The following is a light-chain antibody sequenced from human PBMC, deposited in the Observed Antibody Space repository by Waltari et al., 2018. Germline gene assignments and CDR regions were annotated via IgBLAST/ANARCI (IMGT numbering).Light chain of an antibody. CDR1: QSISGSW. CDR3: QQYDASSVT. V-gene: IGKV3-20*01. J-gene: IGKJ4*01. Sequence: EIVLTQSPGTLSFSPGERATLSCRASQSISGSWLAWYQQKPGQAPRLLIYGASSRATAIPDRFSGSGSGTDFTLTISRLEPEDFAVYYCQQYDASSVTFGGGTKVEIK. CDR2: GAS.